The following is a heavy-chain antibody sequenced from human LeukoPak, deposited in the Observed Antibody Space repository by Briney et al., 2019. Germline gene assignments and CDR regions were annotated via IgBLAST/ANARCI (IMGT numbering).Heavy chain of an antibody. D-gene: IGHD2-2*02. Sequence: SETLSLTCTVSGGSISSGDYYWSWIRQPPGKGLEWIGYIYYSGSTYYNPSLKSRVTISVDTSKNQFSLKLSSGTAADTAVYYCARDRPGAYCSSTSCYKADAFDIWGQGTMVTVSS. CDR3: ARDRPGAYCSSTSCYKADAFDI. V-gene: IGHV4-30-4*08. CDR1: GGSISSGDYY. J-gene: IGHJ3*02. CDR2: IYYSGST.